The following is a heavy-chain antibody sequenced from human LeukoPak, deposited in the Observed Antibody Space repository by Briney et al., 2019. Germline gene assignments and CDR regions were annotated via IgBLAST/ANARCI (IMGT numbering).Heavy chain of an antibody. CDR1: GFTFGEYA. CDR3: AKGYSGYESVWLPKYYFDY. D-gene: IGHD5-12*01. J-gene: IGHJ4*02. V-gene: IGHV3-23*01. CDR2: ISGSGGST. Sequence: PGGSLRLSCTASGFTFGEYAMSWVRQAPGKGLEWVSAISGSGGSTYYADSVKGRFTISRDNSKNTLYLQMNSLRAEDTAVYYCAKGYSGYESVWLPKYYFDYWGQGTLVTVSS.